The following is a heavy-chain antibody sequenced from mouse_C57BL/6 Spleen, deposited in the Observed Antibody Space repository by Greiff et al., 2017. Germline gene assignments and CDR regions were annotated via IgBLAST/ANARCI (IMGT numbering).Heavy chain of an antibody. Sequence: VKVEESGPGLVQPSQSLSITCTVSGFSLTSYGVHWVRQSPGKGLEWLGVIWSGGSTDYNAAFISRLSISKDNSKGQVFFKMNSLQADDTAIYYCARNGNYGSSYENFDYWGQGTTLTVSS. CDR3: ARNGNYGSSYENFDY. CDR2: IWSGGST. D-gene: IGHD1-1*01. V-gene: IGHV2-2*01. J-gene: IGHJ2*01. CDR1: GFSLTSYG.